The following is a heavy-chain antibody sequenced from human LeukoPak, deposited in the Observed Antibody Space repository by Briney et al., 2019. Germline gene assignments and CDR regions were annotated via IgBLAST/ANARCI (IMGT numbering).Heavy chain of an antibody. V-gene: IGHV3-23*01. D-gene: IGHD3-22*01. CDR2: ISGSGGTT. J-gene: IGHJ6*02. CDR3: ARARPWDSSRSYYFGMDV. CDR1: GFTFNNYA. Sequence: GGSLRLSCAASGFTFNNYAMNWVRQAPGKGLEWVSVISGSGGTTYYADSVKGRFTISRDSSKNTLYLQMNSLRDEDTAVYYCARARPWDSSRSYYFGMDVWGHGTTVTVSS.